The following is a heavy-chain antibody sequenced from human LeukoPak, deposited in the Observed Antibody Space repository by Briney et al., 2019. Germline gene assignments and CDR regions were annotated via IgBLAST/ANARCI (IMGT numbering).Heavy chain of an antibody. D-gene: IGHD2-2*01. J-gene: IGHJ4*02. CDR3: AVQPSRRVPTAGFFRY. V-gene: IGHV1-8*03. CDR2: MNPNSGNT. Sequence: GASVKVSCKASGYTFTSYDINWVRQATGQGLEWMGWMNPNSGNTGYAQKFQGRVTITRNTSISTAYMELSSLRSEDTAVYYCAVQPSRRVPTAGFFRYWGQGTLVTVSS. CDR1: GYTFTSYD.